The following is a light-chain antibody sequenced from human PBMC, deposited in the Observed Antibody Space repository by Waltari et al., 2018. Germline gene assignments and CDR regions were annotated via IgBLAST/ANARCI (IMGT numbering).Light chain of an antibody. CDR3: QQANSLPL. J-gene: IGKJ4*01. V-gene: IGKV1-5*01. CDR1: ESIGTS. Sequence: DIQMTQSPSTLSASVGDRVTFTCRASESIGTSLAWYQQKSGKAPKLLIYHASTLEGGVPSRFSGIGSGTDFTLTISSLQPEDFATYYCQQANSLPLFGGGTKVEIK. CDR2: HAS.